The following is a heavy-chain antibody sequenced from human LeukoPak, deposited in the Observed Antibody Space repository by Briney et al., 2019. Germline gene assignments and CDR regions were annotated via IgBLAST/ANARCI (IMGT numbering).Heavy chain of an antibody. CDR2: INTNTGNP. CDR3: ASEGYDSAYYYYMDV. CDR1: GYTFTSYG. V-gene: IGHV7-4-1*02. D-gene: IGHD5-12*01. Sequence: WASVKVSCKASGYTFTSYGISWVRQAPGQGLEWMGWINTNTGNPTYAQGFTGRFVFSLDTSVSTAYLQIRSLKAEDTAVYYCASEGYDSAYYYYMDVWGKGTTVTVSS. J-gene: IGHJ6*03.